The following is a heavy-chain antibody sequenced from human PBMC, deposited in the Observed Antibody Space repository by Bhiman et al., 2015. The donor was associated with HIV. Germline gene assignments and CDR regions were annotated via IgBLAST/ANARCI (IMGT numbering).Heavy chain of an antibody. Sequence: EVQLVESGGGLVQPGGSLRLSCAASGFTVSSNYMSWVRQAPGKGLEWVSLIYSGGSTYYADSVKGRFTISRDNSKNTLYLQMGSLRAEDMAVYYCARVAWSNPFLDYWGQGTLVTVSS. D-gene: IGHD2-15*01. CDR2: IYSGGST. V-gene: IGHV3-66*02. J-gene: IGHJ4*02. CDR3: ARVAWSNPFLDY. CDR1: GFTVSSNY.